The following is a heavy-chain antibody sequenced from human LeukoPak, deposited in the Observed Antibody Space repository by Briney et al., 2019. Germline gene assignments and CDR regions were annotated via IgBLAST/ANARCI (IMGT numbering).Heavy chain of an antibody. V-gene: IGHV3-23*01. CDR2: ISGSGGST. CDR3: AKDQVDDFWSGYTFDY. J-gene: IGHJ4*02. Sequence: GGSLRLSCAASGFTFSSYAMSWVRQAPGKGLEWVSAISGSGGSTYYADSVKGRFTISRDNSKNTPYLQMNSLRAEDTAVYYCAKDQVDDFWSGYTFDYWGQGTLVTVSS. D-gene: IGHD3-3*01. CDR1: GFTFSSYA.